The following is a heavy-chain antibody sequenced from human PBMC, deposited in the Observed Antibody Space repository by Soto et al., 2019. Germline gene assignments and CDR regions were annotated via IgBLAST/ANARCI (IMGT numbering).Heavy chain of an antibody. CDR3: ARALDPSGSYYTNY. J-gene: IGHJ4*02. D-gene: IGHD3-10*01. V-gene: IGHV1-18*01. Sequence: QVQLVQSGAEVKKPGASVTVSCKTSGYTFSTIGITWVRQAPGQGLEWMGWISPHKGDTYYAQRLQGRVTMTTDTSTSTAYMELRGLRSDDTAVYFCARALDPSGSYYTNYWGQGTLVTVSS. CDR2: ISPHKGDT. CDR1: GYTFSTIG.